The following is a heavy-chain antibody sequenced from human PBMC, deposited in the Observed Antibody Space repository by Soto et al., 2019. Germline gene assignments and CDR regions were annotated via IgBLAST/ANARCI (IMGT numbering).Heavy chain of an antibody. CDR1: GFTFSSYA. J-gene: IGHJ3*02. CDR3: LRLGNAFDI. CDR2: ISYDGSNK. D-gene: IGHD5-12*01. V-gene: IGHV3-30-3*01. Sequence: GGSLRLSCAASGFTFSSYAMHWVRQAPGKGLEWVAVISYDGSNKYYADSVKGRFTISRDNAKNSLYLQMNSLRAEDTAVYYCLRLGNAFDIWGQGTMVTVSS.